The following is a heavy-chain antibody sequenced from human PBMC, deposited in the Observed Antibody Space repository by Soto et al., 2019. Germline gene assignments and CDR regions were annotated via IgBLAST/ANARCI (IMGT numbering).Heavy chain of an antibody. Sequence: SETLSLTCTVSGGSISSYYWSWIRQPPGKGLEWIGYIYYNGNTYYNPSFKSRVTISVDTSKTQFSLDLSSVTAADTAVYYCARRPHLGYCNRGRCDRDYWGQGTLVT. D-gene: IGHD2-15*01. CDR2: IYYNGNT. CDR3: ARRPHLGYCNRGRCDRDY. V-gene: IGHV4-59*08. J-gene: IGHJ4*02. CDR1: GGSISSYY.